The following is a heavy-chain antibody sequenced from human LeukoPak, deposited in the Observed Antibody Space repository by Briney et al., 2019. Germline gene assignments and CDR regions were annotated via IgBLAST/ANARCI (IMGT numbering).Heavy chain of an antibody. CDR3: ARGIQGHYGFGD. J-gene: IGHJ4*02. D-gene: IGHD3-16*01. Sequence: PGGSLRLSCAASGFTFSSYWMHCVRQAPGKGRVWVSRISPDGSSRNYADSVEGRFTISRDSARSTFYLQMNSLAVEDTAVYYCARGIQGHYGFGDWGQGTLVTVSS. CDR2: ISPDGSSR. CDR1: GFTFSSYW. V-gene: IGHV3-74*01.